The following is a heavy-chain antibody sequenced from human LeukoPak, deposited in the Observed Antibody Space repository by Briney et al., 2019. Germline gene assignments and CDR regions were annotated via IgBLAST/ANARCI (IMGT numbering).Heavy chain of an antibody. Sequence: ASVKVSCKASGYTFTGYYLHWVRQAPGQGLEWMGWINPNSGGTNYAQKFQGRVTMTRDTSIGTAYMELSRLRPDDTAVYYCARFLLGYFQHWGQGTLVTVSS. D-gene: IGHD7-27*01. V-gene: IGHV1-2*02. J-gene: IGHJ1*01. CDR2: INPNSGGT. CDR3: ARFLLGYFQH. CDR1: GYTFTGYY.